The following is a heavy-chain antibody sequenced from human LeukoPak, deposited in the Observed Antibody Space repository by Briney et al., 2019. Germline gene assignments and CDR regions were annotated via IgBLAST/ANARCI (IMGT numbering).Heavy chain of an antibody. D-gene: IGHD4-17*01. J-gene: IGHJ3*02. Sequence: PGGSLRLSCAASGFTFSSYSMNWVRQAPGKGLEWVSSISTKSAYIYYSDSIKGRFTIFRDNAKNSLYLQMNSLGAEDMALYYCARGTTTAQRKDAFDIWGQGTMVTVSS. CDR1: GFTFSSYS. V-gene: IGHV3-21*01. CDR3: ARGTTTAQRKDAFDI. CDR2: ISTKSAYI.